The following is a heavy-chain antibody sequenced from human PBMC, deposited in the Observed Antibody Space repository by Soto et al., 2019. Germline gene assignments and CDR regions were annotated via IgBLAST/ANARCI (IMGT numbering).Heavy chain of an antibody. J-gene: IGHJ3*02. V-gene: IGHV5-10-1*01. Sequence: ESLKISCKGSGYSFTSYWISWVRQMPGKGLEWMGRIDPSDSYTNYSPSFQGHVTISADKSISTAYLQWSSLKASDTAMYYCARHIRAAAGHDAFDIWGQGTMVTVSS. CDR3: ARHIRAAAGHDAFDI. CDR2: IDPSDSYT. CDR1: GYSFTSYW. D-gene: IGHD6-13*01.